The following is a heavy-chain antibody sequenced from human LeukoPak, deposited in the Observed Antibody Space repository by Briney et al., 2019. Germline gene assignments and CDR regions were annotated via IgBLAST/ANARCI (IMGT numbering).Heavy chain of an antibody. V-gene: IGHV3-23*01. CDR3: AKAKYCSAGTCYFDY. CDR1: GFTFSNYG. CDR2: ITASGDST. D-gene: IGHD2-15*01. J-gene: IGHJ4*02. Sequence: PGGSLRLSCAASGFTFSNYGMNWVRQAPGKGLEWVSTITASGDSTYYADSVKGRLTISRDNSKNTLYLQMSSLRAEDTALYYCAKAKYCSAGTCYFDYWGQGTLVTVSS.